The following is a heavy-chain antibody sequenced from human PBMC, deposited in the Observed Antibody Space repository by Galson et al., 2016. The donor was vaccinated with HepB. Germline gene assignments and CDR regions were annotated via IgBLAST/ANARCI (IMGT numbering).Heavy chain of an antibody. CDR3: ARDRNYGSGPAWYDVFDI. J-gene: IGHJ3*02. CDR2: IRRDGSQI. Sequence: SLRLSCAGSGFTFGDYWMTWVRQAPGRGLEWVAIIRRDGSQIHYVDSVKGRFSISSDNANNSQYLQMNTLRAEDTAVYYRARDRNYGSGPAWYDVFDIWGQGTMVTVSS. CDR1: GFTFGDYW. D-gene: IGHD2-15*01. V-gene: IGHV3-7*03.